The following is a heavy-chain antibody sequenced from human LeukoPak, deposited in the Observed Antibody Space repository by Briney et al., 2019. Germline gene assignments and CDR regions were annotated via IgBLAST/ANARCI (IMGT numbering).Heavy chain of an antibody. V-gene: IGHV3-21*01. Sequence: GGSLRLSCAASGFSFSGYTMNWVRQAPGKGLEWVSFITSSSSYIYYADSVKGRFTISRDNAKNSLFLQMNSLRAEDTAVYYCARGYCSSTRCFDPWRQGTLVTVSS. J-gene: IGHJ5*02. D-gene: IGHD2-2*01. CDR2: ITSSSSYI. CDR1: GFSFSGYT. CDR3: ARGYCSSTRCFDP.